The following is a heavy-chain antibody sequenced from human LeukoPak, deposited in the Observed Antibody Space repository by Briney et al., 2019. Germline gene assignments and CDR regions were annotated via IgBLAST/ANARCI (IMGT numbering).Heavy chain of an antibody. J-gene: IGHJ4*02. CDR2: IYHTGST. CDR3: ASRKLGNDY. D-gene: IGHD7-27*01. Sequence: SETLSLSCTISGGSVSDYYWSWIRQSPGKGLEWIGYIYHTGSTSYSPSLKSRVTISADTSQNQFSLKLSSVTAADTAVYYCASRKLGNDYWGQGTLVTVSS. CDR1: GGSVSDYY. V-gene: IGHV4-59*02.